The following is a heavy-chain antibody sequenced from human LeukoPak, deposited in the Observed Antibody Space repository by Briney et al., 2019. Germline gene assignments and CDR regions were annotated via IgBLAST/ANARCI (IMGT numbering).Heavy chain of an antibody. CDR1: GDSISGNNW. CDR3: ARAGLDSNYDYYYYYYMDV. Sequence: PSGTLSLTCAVSGDSISGNNWRSWVRQPPGKGLEWIGEIYHSGSTTYNPSLKSRVTISVDKSKNQFSLKLSSVTAADTAVYYCARAGLDSNYDYYYYYYMDVWGKGTTVTVSS. D-gene: IGHD4-11*01. J-gene: IGHJ6*03. V-gene: IGHV4-4*02. CDR2: IYHSGST.